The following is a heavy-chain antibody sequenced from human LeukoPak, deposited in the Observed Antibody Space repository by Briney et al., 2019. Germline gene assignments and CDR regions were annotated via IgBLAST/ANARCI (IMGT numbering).Heavy chain of an antibody. CDR2: IYTSGST. CDR1: GGSISSYY. Sequence: SETLSLTCTVSGGSISSYYWSWIRQPAGKGLEWIGRIYTSGSTNYNPSLKSRVTMSVDTSKNQFSLKLSSVTAADTAVYYCARDSTDIVLIGVMYYFDYWGQGTLATVSS. V-gene: IGHV4-4*07. D-gene: IGHD2-8*01. CDR3: ARDSTDIVLIGVMYYFDY. J-gene: IGHJ4*02.